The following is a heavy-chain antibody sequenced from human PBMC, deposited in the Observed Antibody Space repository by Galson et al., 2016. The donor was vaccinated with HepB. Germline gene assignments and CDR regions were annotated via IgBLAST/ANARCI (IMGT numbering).Heavy chain of an antibody. CDR1: GFSFTTYW. Sequence: QSGAEVKKPGESLRISCKGSGFSFTTYWITWVRQMPGKGLEWMGKIVPSDSDTKYNPSFQGRVAILDDKSISTVYLQWSSLKASDTSMYYCARRSFDYDYIWGTYREDDAFDIWGQGTMVTVSS. V-gene: IGHV5-10-1*04. J-gene: IGHJ3*02. CDR3: ARRSFDYDYIWGTYREDDAFDI. D-gene: IGHD3-16*02. CDR2: IVPSDSDT.